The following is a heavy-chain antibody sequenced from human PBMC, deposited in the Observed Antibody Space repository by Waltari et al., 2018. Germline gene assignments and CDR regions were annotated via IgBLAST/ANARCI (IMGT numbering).Heavy chain of an antibody. CDR1: GGSVSTTSYS. CDR2: FYYPGNI. Sequence: QLQLQESGPGLVKPSETLSLTCTVSGGSVSTTSYSWAWVRQSPGKGLEWIGTFYYPGNIYYNPPLTSRVTISVDSPQNHLSLRLSSVTAADTAVYYCARLSGYCDDTGCYGHYAMDVWGQGTTVTVSS. J-gene: IGHJ6*02. V-gene: IGHV4-39*02. CDR3: ARLSGYCDDTGCYGHYAMDV. D-gene: IGHD2-2*01.